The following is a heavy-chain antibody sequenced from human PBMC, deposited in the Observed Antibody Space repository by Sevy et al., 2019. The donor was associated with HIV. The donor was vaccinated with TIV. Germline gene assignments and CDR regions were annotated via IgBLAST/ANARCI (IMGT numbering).Heavy chain of an antibody. CDR1: GGSITNDN. CDR2: ISYTGST. D-gene: IGHD3-3*01. J-gene: IGHJ6*02. CDR3: ARQVKSLKIFRVVVPYGMDV. V-gene: IGHV4-59*01. Sequence: SETLSLTCTVSGGSITNDNWIWVRQPPNKGLEWVGYISYTGSTSYNPSLKSRVTISVDTSKNELSLKLTSVTDVDTAIYYCARQVKSLKIFRVVVPYGMDVWGQGTTVTVSS.